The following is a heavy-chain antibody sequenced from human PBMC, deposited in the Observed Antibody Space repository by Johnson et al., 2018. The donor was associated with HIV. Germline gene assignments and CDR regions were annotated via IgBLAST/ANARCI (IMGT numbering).Heavy chain of an antibody. CDR3: ATARDGYNYNWGAFDI. Sequence: QVQLVESGGGVVQPGRSLRLSCAASGFTFSSYGMHWVRQAPGKGLEWVAVISYDGSNKYYADSVKGRFTISRDNSKNTLYLQMNSLRAADTAVYYCATARDGYNYNWGAFDIWGQGTVVTVCS. D-gene: IGHD5-24*01. CDR1: GFTFSSYG. CDR2: ISYDGSNK. V-gene: IGHV3-30*03. J-gene: IGHJ3*02.